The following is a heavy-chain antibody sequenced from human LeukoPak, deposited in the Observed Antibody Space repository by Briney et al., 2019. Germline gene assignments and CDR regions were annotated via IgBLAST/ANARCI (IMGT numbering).Heavy chain of an antibody. CDR2: ISAYNGNT. Sequence: GASVEVSCKPSGYTFTSYGISWVRQAPGQGLEWMGWISAYNGNTNYAQKFQGRVTMTTDTSTSTAYMELRSLRSDDTAVYYCARVVGGSYYSANCFDYWGQGTLVTVSS. J-gene: IGHJ4*02. V-gene: IGHV1-18*01. CDR3: ARVVGGSYYSANCFDY. CDR1: GYTFTSYG. D-gene: IGHD1-26*01.